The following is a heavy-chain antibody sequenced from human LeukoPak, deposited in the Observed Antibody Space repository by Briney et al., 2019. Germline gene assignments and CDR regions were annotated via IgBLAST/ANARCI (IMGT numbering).Heavy chain of an antibody. CDR3: ARDKRWYSGSYGAFDI. Sequence: PGGSLRLSCAASGFTFSSYSMNWVRQAPGKGLEWVSYISSSSSTIYYADSVKGRFTISRDNAKNSLYLQMNSLRAEDTAVYYCARDKRWYSGSYGAFDIWGQGTMVTVSS. D-gene: IGHD1-26*01. J-gene: IGHJ3*02. V-gene: IGHV3-48*01. CDR2: ISSSSSTI. CDR1: GFTFSSYS.